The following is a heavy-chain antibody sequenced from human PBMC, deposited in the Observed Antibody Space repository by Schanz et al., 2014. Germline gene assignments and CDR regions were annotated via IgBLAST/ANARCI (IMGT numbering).Heavy chain of an antibody. D-gene: IGHD5-12*01. J-gene: IGHJ3*01. CDR3: ARDEGRDGYNLAFDV. Sequence: EVQLVESGGGLVQPGESLRLSCAASGFTFSDYYMTWIRQAPGKGLEWVSAISGSGASTYYADSVKGRFIISRDSSKNTLFLQMNSLRPEDTALYFCARDEGRDGYNLAFDVWGQGTLVTVSS. CDR2: ISGSGAST. V-gene: IGHV3-23*04. CDR1: GFTFSDYY.